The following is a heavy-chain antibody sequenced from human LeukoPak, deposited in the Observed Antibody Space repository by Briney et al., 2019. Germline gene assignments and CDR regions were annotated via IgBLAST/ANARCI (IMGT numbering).Heavy chain of an antibody. CDR1: GGSISSYY. V-gene: IGHV4-59*12. D-gene: IGHD2-21*02. CDR2: IYYSGST. Sequence: PSETLSLTCTVSGGSISSYYWSWIRQPPGKGLEWIGYIYYSGSTNYNPSLKSRVTISVDRSKNQFSLKLSSVTAADTAVYYCARADCGGDCYPTDWYFDLWGRGTLVTVSS. CDR3: ARADCGGDCYPTDWYFDL. J-gene: IGHJ2*01.